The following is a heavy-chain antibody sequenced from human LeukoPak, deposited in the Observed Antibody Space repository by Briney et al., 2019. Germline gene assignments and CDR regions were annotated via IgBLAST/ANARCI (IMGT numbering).Heavy chain of an antibody. D-gene: IGHD7-27*01. CDR3: GRGSGVADY. Sequence: GGSLRLSCAASGFTFSSYWMHWVRQAPGKGLVWVSRINSDGSSITYADSVKGRFTISRDNAKNTLYLQMTSLRVEDTAVYYCGRGSGVADYWGQGALVTVSS. V-gene: IGHV3-74*03. CDR2: INSDGSSI. CDR1: GFTFSSYW. J-gene: IGHJ4*02.